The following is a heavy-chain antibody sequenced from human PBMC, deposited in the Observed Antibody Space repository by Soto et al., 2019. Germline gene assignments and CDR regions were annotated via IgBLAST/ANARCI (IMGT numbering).Heavy chain of an antibody. CDR3: AKTGTDGYWFDP. V-gene: IGHV2-70*04. J-gene: IGHJ5*02. CDR1: GFSLRNSGMR. D-gene: IGHD1-1*01. Sequence: SCPTLVNPTQTLTLTCTFSGFSLRNSGMRVSWIRQPPGKALEWLARIDWDDDKFYSTSLRTRLTISKDTSKNRVVLTMTNMDPVDTATYYCAKTGTDGYWFDPWGQGTLVTVYS. CDR2: IDWDDDK.